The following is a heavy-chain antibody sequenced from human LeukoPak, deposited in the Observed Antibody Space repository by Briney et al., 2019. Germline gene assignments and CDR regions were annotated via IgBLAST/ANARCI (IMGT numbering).Heavy chain of an antibody. J-gene: IGHJ4*02. CDR3: ARGGYSSGWYTHYFDY. V-gene: IGHV4-39*01. CDR1: GVSISSSNSY. Sequence: SETLSLTCTVSGVSISSSNSYWGWIRQPPGKGLEWIGSIYYSGNTYYNASLKSQVSISIDTSKNQFSLRLTSVTAADTAVYYCARGGYSSGWYTHYFDYWGQGTLVTVSS. D-gene: IGHD6-19*01. CDR2: IYYSGNT.